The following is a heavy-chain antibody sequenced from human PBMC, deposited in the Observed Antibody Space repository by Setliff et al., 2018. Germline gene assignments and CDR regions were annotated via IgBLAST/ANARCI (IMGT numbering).Heavy chain of an antibody. CDR1: GGPLNSYS. D-gene: IGHD3-22*01. V-gene: IGHV1-69*02. J-gene: IGHJ4*02. Sequence: ASVKVSCKASGGPLNSYSFSWVRQAPGQGLEWMGRIIPVLDITRYSHKFQGRVTITADKSTGIIYMELTSLRSDDTAVYYCARHPPPPNYFDIGALDSWGQGTLVTVSS. CDR2: IIPVLDIT. CDR3: ARHPPPPNYFDIGALDS.